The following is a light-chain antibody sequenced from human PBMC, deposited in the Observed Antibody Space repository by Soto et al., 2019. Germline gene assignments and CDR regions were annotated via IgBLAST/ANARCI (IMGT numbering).Light chain of an antibody. J-gene: IGKJ5*01. CDR2: GAS. V-gene: IGKV3-15*01. Sequence: DIVLTQSPVTLSLSPGERATLSFRASQSVSSSYLAWYQQKPGQAPRLLIYGASTRATGISARFSGSGSGTEFTPTISSLQSEDFAVYYCQQYNNWPPITFGQGTRLEIK. CDR3: QQYNNWPPIT. CDR1: QSVSSSY.